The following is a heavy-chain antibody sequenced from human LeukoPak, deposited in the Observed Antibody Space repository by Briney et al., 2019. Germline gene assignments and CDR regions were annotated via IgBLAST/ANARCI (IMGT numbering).Heavy chain of an antibody. D-gene: IGHD1-14*01. CDR1: GGTFSSYA. CDR2: IIPIFGTA. J-gene: IGHJ5*02. CDR3: ARDPEQRWFDP. Sequence: ASVKVSCKASGGTFSSYAISWVRQAPGQGLEWMGRIIPIFGTANYAQKFQGRVTITTDESTSTAYVELSSLRSEDTAVYYCARDPEQRWFDPWGQGTLVTVSS. V-gene: IGHV1-69*05.